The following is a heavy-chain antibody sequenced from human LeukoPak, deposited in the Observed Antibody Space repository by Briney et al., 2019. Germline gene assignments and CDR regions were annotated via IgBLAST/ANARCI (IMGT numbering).Heavy chain of an antibody. Sequence: SETLSLTCTVSGGSISSYYWSWIRQPPGKGLEWIGYVYYSGSTTYNPSLKSRVTISVDTSKHQFSLKLSSVTAADTAVYYCARGLTYYDFLTGYYTFPYFDYWGQGTLVTVSS. CDR1: GGSISSYY. CDR3: ARGLTYYDFLTGYYTFPYFDY. CDR2: VYYSGST. D-gene: IGHD3-9*01. J-gene: IGHJ4*02. V-gene: IGHV4-59*01.